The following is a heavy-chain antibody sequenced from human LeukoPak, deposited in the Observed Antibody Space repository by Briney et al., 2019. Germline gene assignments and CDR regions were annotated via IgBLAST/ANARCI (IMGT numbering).Heavy chain of an antibody. CDR3: ARRAFNWGSCFDY. Sequence: GSLRLPCAASGFTFSSYWMSWVRQAPGKGLEWVANIKQDGSEKYYVDSVKGRFTISRDNAKNSLYLQMSSLRAEDTAVYFCARRAFNWGSCFDYWGQGTLVTVSS. J-gene: IGHJ4*02. CDR1: GFTFSSYW. V-gene: IGHV3-7*01. D-gene: IGHD7-27*01. CDR2: IKQDGSEK.